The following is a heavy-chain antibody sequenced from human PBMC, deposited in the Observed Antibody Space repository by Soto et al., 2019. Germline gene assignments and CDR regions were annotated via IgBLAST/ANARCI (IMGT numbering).Heavy chain of an antibody. J-gene: IGHJ4*02. CDR1: GCTFDDNA. Sequence: PGSSLRLSCAVSGCTFDDNAMHWVRQAPEKGLEWVSGINWKSDIGYADSVKGRFTISRDNAENSLYLQMNSLRAEDTALYYCAISQVGGGRTTFIYWGQGTQVTVSS. CDR2: INWKSDI. D-gene: IGHD3-16*01. CDR3: AISQVGGGRTTFIY. V-gene: IGHV3-9*01.